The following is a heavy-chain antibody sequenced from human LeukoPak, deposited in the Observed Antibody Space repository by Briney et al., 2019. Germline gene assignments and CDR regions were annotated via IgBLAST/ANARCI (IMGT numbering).Heavy chain of an antibody. D-gene: IGHD2-21*02. Sequence: GESLKISCKASGYSFLSYWIGWVRQMPGKGLEWMGIIYPGDSDTRYSPSFEGQVTISADKSISTAYLQWSSLKASDTAMYYCTRRAYCGGDCYVDYWGQGTLVTVSS. V-gene: IGHV5-51*01. CDR1: GYSFLSYW. CDR2: IYPGDSDT. J-gene: IGHJ4*02. CDR3: TRRAYCGGDCYVDY.